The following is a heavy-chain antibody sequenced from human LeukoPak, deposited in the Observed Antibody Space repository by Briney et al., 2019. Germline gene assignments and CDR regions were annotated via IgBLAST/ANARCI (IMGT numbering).Heavy chain of an antibody. CDR2: ISYDGNTI. CDR3: ARSGGLQKFDY. Sequence: GRSLRLSCAASEVTFRNYAVHWVRQAPGKGLQWVAVISYDGNTIHYADSVKGRLIISRDTSKNTLYLQTNSLRAEDTAVYYCARSGGLQKFDYWGQGTLVTVSS. D-gene: IGHD4-11*01. CDR1: EVTFRNYA. V-gene: IGHV3-30-3*01. J-gene: IGHJ4*02.